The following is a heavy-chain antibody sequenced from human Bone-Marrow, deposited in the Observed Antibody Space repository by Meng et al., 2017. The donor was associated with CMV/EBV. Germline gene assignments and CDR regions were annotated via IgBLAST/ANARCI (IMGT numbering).Heavy chain of an antibody. CDR1: GFTFSSYS. Sequence: GESLKISCAASGFTFSSYSMNWVRQAPGKGLEWVSRINSDGSSTSYADSVKGRFTISRDNAKNTLYLQMNSLRAEDTAVYYCARVDTAMGAFDIWGQGAMVTVSS. CDR3: ARVDTAMGAFDI. J-gene: IGHJ3*02. CDR2: INSDGSST. D-gene: IGHD5-18*01. V-gene: IGHV3-74*01.